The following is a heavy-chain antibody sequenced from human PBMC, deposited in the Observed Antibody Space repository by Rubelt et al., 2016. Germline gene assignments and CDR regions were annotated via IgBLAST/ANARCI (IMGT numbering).Heavy chain of an antibody. CDR3: ARDPSPYSWYFDL. Sequence: EVQLVESGGGLVQPGGSLRLSCAASGFTVSSNYMNWVRQAPGKGLEWVSVIYNGGSTYYAGSVKGRFTISRDNSRKTLYLQMNSRRVEDTAVYYCARDPSPYSWYFDLWGRGTLVTVSS. D-gene: IGHD2-15*01. CDR2: IYNGGST. V-gene: IGHV3-66*01. J-gene: IGHJ2*01. CDR1: GFTVSSNY.